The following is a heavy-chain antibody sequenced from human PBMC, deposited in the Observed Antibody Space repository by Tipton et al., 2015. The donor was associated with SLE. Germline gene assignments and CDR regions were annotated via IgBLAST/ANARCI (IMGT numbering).Heavy chain of an antibody. V-gene: IGHV4-61*09. CDR2: IYTSGST. J-gene: IGHJ3*02. CDR1: GGSISSGSYY. Sequence: TLSLTCTVSGGSISSGSYYWSWIRQPAGKGLEWIGHIYTSGSTNYKPSLKSRGTISVDTSKNQFSLKLSSVTAADTAVYYCARDSVSSNWGSAFDIWGQGTMVTVSA. CDR3: ARDSVSSNWGSAFDI. D-gene: IGHD6-13*01.